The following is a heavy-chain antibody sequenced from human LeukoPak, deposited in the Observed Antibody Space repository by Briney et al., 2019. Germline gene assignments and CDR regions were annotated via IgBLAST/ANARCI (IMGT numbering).Heavy chain of an antibody. Sequence: SETLSLTCTVSGGSISSYYWSWIRQPPGKGLEWIGYIYYSGSTNYNPSLKSRVTISVDTSKNQFSLKLSSVTAADTAVYYCARDIGPSGYYYDSSGSDYGMDVWGQGTTVTVSS. V-gene: IGHV4-59*01. J-gene: IGHJ6*02. D-gene: IGHD3-22*01. CDR3: ARDIGPSGYYYDSSGSDYGMDV. CDR2: IYYSGST. CDR1: GGSISSYY.